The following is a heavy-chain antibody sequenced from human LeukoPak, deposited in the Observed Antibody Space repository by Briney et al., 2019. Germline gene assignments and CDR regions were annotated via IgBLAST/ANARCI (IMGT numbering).Heavy chain of an antibody. CDR1: GGSISSSSYY. CDR2: IYYSGST. V-gene: IGHV4-39*07. CDR3: ARGARSGCSGGSCYLGVACDY. Sequence: SETLPLTCTVSGGSISSSSYYWGWIRQPPGKGLEWIGSIYYSGSTYYNPSLKSRVTISVDTSKNQFSLKLSSVTAADTAVYYCARGARSGCSGGSCYLGVACDYWGQGTLVTVSS. J-gene: IGHJ4*02. D-gene: IGHD2-15*01.